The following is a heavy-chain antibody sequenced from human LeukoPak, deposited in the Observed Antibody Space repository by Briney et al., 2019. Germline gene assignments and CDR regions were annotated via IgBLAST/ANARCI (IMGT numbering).Heavy chain of an antibody. V-gene: IGHV3-30*18. D-gene: IGHD3-10*01. CDR3: AKDRYGSGSYPYYFDY. J-gene: IGHJ4*02. CDR2: ISYDGSDK. CDR1: GFTFSSYG. Sequence: PGGSLRLSCAASGFTFSSYGMNWVRQPPGKGLEWVAVISYDGSDKYYADSVKGRFTISRDNSKNTLHLQMNSLRAEDTAVYYCAKDRYGSGSYPYYFDYWGQGTLVTVS.